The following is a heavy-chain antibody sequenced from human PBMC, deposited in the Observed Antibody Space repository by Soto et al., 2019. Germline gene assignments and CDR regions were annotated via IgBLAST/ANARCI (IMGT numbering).Heavy chain of an antibody. Sequence: SETLSLTCTVSGGSISSYYWSWIRQPPGKGLEWIGYIYYSGSTNYNPSLKSRVTIPVDTSKNQFSLKLSSVTAADTAVYYCARGVAARPPYYCGMDVWGQGTTVTVSS. CDR2: IYYSGST. CDR1: GGSISSYY. CDR3: ARGVAARPPYYCGMDV. J-gene: IGHJ6*02. V-gene: IGHV4-59*01. D-gene: IGHD6-6*01.